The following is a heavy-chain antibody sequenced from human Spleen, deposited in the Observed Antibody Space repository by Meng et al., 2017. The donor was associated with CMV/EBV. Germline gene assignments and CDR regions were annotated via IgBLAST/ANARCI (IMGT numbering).Heavy chain of an antibody. CDR3: ARDQYRCLGGGDCRNYYYGMDV. CDR2: INQDGSEK. CDR1: GFSFSSYT. J-gene: IGHJ6*02. V-gene: IGHV3-7*01. D-gene: IGHD2-21*01. Sequence: GGSLRLSCAASGFSFSSYTMTWVRQAPGKGLEWVANINQDGSEKYYVDSVKGRFTISRDNAKNSLYLQMNSLRAEDTAVYYCARDQYRCLGGGDCRNYYYGMDVWGQGTTVTVSS.